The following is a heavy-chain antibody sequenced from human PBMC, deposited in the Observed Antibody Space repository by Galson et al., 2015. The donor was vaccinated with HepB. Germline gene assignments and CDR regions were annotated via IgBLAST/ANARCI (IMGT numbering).Heavy chain of an antibody. CDR2: INPNSGGT. D-gene: IGHD3-22*01. J-gene: IGHJ4*02. CDR1: GYTFTGYY. CDR3: ARDKFGGDSSGYYYVSASVFDY. Sequence: SVKVSCKASGYTFTGYYMHWVRQAPGQVLEWMGWINPNSGGTNYAQKFQGRVTMTRDTSISTAYMELSRLRSDDTAVYYCARDKFGGDSSGYYYVSASVFDYWGQGTLVTVSS. V-gene: IGHV1-2*02.